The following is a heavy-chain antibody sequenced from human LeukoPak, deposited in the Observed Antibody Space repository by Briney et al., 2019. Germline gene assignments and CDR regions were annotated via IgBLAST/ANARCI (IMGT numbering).Heavy chain of an antibody. Sequence: GSLRLSCAASGFTFSSYTMNWVRQAPGKGLEWIACIFYTGTTYYNPSLKSRVTISVDTSKYQFSLKLNSVTAADTAVYYCARGGNNYAAAYWGQGTLVTVSS. CDR2: IFYTGTT. CDR1: GFTFSSYT. D-gene: IGHD5-24*01. J-gene: IGHJ4*02. V-gene: IGHV4-59*05. CDR3: ARGGNNYAAAY.